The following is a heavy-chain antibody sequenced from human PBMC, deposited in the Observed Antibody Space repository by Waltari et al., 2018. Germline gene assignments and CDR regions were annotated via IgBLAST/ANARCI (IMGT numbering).Heavy chain of an antibody. CDR2: VHGSGRT. CDR3: ARDRGRGLYLDT. V-gene: IGHV4-4*02. Sequence: QLRLQESGPGLVKPSGTVSLSCAVPGDSVSSRYLWNWARQSPQKGLEWIGQVHGSGRTNYSPSFASRVTVSLDTSKNLFSLEVTSATAADTAVYYCARDRGRGLYLDTWGPGTLVTVSP. J-gene: IGHJ5*02. CDR1: GDSVSSRYL. D-gene: IGHD2-15*01.